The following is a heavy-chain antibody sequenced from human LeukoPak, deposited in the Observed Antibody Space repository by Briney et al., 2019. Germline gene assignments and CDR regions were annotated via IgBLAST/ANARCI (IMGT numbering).Heavy chain of an antibody. CDR2: IYYSGST. CDR1: GGSISSGSYY. CDR3: ARAPEYGLYYFDY. V-gene: IGHV4-39*07. D-gene: IGHD1-14*01. Sequence: SSETLSPTCTVSGGSISSGSYYWGWIRQPPGKGLEWIGNIYYSGSTYYNPSLKSRVSISVDTSKNQFSLKLTSVTAADTAVYYCARAPEYGLYYFDYWGQGTLVTVSS. J-gene: IGHJ4*02.